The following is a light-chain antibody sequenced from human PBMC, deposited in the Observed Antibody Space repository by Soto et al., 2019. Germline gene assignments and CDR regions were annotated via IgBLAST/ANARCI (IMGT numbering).Light chain of an antibody. Sequence: QSVLTQPPSASGTPGQRVTISCSGSSSNIGSNSVNWYQQLPGTAPKLLIYGNTQRPSGVPDRFSGSKSGTSASLAISGLQSEDEADYFCAAWDDSLPGVVFGGGTQLTVL. CDR2: GNT. CDR3: AAWDDSLPGVV. J-gene: IGLJ2*01. CDR1: SSNIGSNS. V-gene: IGLV1-44*01.